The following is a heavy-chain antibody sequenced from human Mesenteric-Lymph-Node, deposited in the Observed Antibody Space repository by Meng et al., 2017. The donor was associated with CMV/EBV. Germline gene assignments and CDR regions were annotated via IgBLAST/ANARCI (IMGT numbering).Heavy chain of an antibody. Sequence: VSCGSIARGDFYWGWLRQLPGKGLEWIGYSYRTGNTYYNPSLRSRLAMSVDTSQNQFSLKLRSVTAADTAIYYCARVGTAAADPFDYWGQGTLVTVSS. J-gene: IGHJ4*02. D-gene: IGHD6-13*01. CDR2: SYRTGNT. CDR1: CGSIARGDFY. CDR3: ARVGTAAADPFDY. V-gene: IGHV4-31*02.